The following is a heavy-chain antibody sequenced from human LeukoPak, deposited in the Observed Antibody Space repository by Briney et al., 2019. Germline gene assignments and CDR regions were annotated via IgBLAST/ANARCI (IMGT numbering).Heavy chain of an antibody. CDR2: IYYSGST. V-gene: IGHV4-59*01. J-gene: IGHJ4*02. D-gene: IGHD3-16*01. CDR1: GGSISSYY. CDR3: ATGESTRQVDS. Sequence: SETLSLTCTVSGGSISSYYWSWVRQPPGKGLEWIGYIYYSGSTNYNPSLKSRVTISVDTSKNQFSLKLSSLTAADTAVYYCATGESTRQVDSWGQGTLVTVSS.